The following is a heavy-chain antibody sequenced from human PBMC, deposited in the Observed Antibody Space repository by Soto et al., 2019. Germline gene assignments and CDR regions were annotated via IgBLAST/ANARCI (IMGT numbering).Heavy chain of an antibody. J-gene: IGHJ6*02. V-gene: IGHV3-9*01. Sequence: GGSLRLSCAASGFTFDDYAMHWVRQAPGKGLEWVSGISWNSVSIGYADSVKGRFTISRDNAKNSLYLQMNSLRAEDTALYYCAKVTVAGEDYYYYGMDVWGQGTTVTVSS. D-gene: IGHD6-19*01. CDR2: ISWNSVSI. CDR1: GFTFDDYA. CDR3: AKVTVAGEDYYYYGMDV.